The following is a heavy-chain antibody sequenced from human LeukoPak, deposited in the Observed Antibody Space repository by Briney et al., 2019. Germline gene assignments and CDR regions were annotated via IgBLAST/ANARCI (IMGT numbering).Heavy chain of an antibody. D-gene: IGHD3-22*01. CDR2: IYHSGST. J-gene: IGHJ3*02. CDR3: ARGTYDSSGYCYIPIAFDI. Sequence: SQTLSLTCAVSGGSISSGGYSWSWIRQPPGKGLEWIGYIYHSGSTYYNPSLKSRVTISVDRSKNQSSLKLSSVTAADTAVYYCARGTYDSSGYCYIPIAFDIWGQGTMVTVSS. V-gene: IGHV4-30-2*01. CDR1: GGSISSGGYS.